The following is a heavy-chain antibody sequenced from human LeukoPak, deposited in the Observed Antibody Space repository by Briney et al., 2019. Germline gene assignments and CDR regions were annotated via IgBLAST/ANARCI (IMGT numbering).Heavy chain of an antibody. CDR1: GFTFSSYV. D-gene: IGHD6-13*01. V-gene: IGHV3-48*03. Sequence: PGGYLRLSCAASGFTFSSYVMNWVRQAPGKGLEWVSYISSSGSTIYYADSVKGRFTISRDNAKNSLYLQMNSLRAEDTAVYYCARLPFSPTMIAAAGKWYFDYWGQGTLATVSS. J-gene: IGHJ4*02. CDR2: ISSSGSTI. CDR3: ARLPFSPTMIAAAGKWYFDY.